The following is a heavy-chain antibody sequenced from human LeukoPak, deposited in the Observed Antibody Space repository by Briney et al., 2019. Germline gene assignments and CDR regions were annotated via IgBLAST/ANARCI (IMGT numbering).Heavy chain of an antibody. Sequence: GGSLRLSCAASGFTFSSYSMNWVRRAPGKGLEWVSSISSSSSYIYYADSVKGRFTISRDNAKNSLYLQMNSLRAEGTAVYYCAREIAAAGTIFDYWGQGTLVTVSS. J-gene: IGHJ4*02. D-gene: IGHD6-13*01. CDR2: ISSSSSYI. V-gene: IGHV3-21*01. CDR1: GFTFSSYS. CDR3: AREIAAAGTIFDY.